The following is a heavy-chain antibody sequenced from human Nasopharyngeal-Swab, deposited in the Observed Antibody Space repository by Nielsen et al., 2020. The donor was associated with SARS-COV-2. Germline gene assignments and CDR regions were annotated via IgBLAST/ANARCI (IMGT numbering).Heavy chain of an antibody. CDR1: GFTFSTYD. V-gene: IGHV3-53*01. CDR2: IYSGDST. Sequence: LSLTCAASGFTFSTYDMSWVRQAPGKGLEWVSVIYSGDSTDYADSVKGRFTVSRDISKNTLYLQMNSLRVEDTAIYYCARGTGYSQYFQHWGQGTLVTVSS. D-gene: IGHD2-15*01. CDR3: ARGTGYSQYFQH. J-gene: IGHJ1*01.